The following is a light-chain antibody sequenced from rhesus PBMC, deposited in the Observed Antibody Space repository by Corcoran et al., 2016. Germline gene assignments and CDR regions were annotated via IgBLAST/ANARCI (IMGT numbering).Light chain of an antibody. J-gene: IGKJ2*01. V-gene: IGKV3S9*01. CDR2: GAY. Sequence: EIVMTQSPATLSLSPGKRATLSSRASKSVSSNVAWYQQKPGQAPSLLSYGAYSRATGIPDRFSGSGSWTDFTLTISSLEPEDFAVYYCQQYSTWPHSFGQGTKVEIK. CDR1: KSVSSN. CDR3: QQYSTWPHS.